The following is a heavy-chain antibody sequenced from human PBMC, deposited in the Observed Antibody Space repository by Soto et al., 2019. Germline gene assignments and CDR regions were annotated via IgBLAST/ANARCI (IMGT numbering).Heavy chain of an antibody. CDR2: IRTKTNNYAT. Sequence: GGSLRLSCAASGFTFSGSGIHWVRQASGKGLEWVGRIRTKTNNYATAYAASVKGRFTISRDDSKNMAYLQMNSLKTEDTAVYYCTAMAGIDYWGQGTLVTVSS. CDR1: GFTFSGSG. D-gene: IGHD6-19*01. V-gene: IGHV3-73*01. J-gene: IGHJ4*02. CDR3: TAMAGIDY.